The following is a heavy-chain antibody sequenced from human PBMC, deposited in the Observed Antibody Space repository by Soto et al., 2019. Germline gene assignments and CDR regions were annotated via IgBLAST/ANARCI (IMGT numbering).Heavy chain of an antibody. D-gene: IGHD3-22*01. CDR3: AKDRGVVVVVTTGGAFDL. Sequence: EVQLLESGGGLVHPGGSLRLSCEVSEFTFSSYAMSWVRQAPGKGLEWVSTISGSGVSTYYGDSVKGRFTISRDNYKNKLYLQMNSLRVEDTAMYYCAKDRGVVVVVTTGGAFDLWGQGTMVTVSS. CDR2: ISGSGVST. CDR1: EFTFSSYA. V-gene: IGHV3-23*01. J-gene: IGHJ3*01.